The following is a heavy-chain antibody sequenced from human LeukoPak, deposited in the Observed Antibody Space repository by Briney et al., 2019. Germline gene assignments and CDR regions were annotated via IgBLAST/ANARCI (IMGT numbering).Heavy chain of an antibody. CDR3: ARETLYDYYYCMDV. CDR2: INPNSGGT. J-gene: IGHJ6*02. Sequence: GASEKLSCKASGYAFTGYYMHWGRHPPAQGLEWMGWINPNSGGTNYAQKSPGRLTMTRDTPISTDYMELSRLRSDDTAGYYCARETLYDYYYCMDVWGQGTTVTVSS. CDR1: GYAFTGYY. V-gene: IGHV1-2*02.